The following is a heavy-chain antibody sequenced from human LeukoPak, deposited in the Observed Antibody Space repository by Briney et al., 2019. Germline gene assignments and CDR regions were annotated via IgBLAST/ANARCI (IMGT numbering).Heavy chain of an antibody. V-gene: IGHV3-48*04. CDR2: ISSSGSTI. D-gene: IGHD6-6*01. Sequence: GGSLRLSCAASGFTFSSYSMNWVRQAPGKGLEWVSYISSSGSTIYYADSVKGRFTISRDNAKNSLYLQMNSLRAEDTAVYYCARVRPYSSSSSYFDYWGQGTLVTVSS. CDR1: GFTFSSYS. CDR3: ARVRPYSSSSSYFDY. J-gene: IGHJ4*02.